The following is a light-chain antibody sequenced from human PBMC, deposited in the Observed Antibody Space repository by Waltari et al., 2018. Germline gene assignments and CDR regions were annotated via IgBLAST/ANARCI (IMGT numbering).Light chain of an antibody. J-gene: IGKJ5*01. CDR1: QGISTF. CDR3: QHLNSYPIT. V-gene: IGKV1-9*01. CDR2: AAS. Sequence: DIVMTQSPSFLSASVGDRVTITCRASQGISTFLAWYQQKPGKAPKVLIYAASTLQSGVPSRFSGSGSGTEFTLTISSLQPEDFATYYCQHLNSYPITFGQGTRLEIK.